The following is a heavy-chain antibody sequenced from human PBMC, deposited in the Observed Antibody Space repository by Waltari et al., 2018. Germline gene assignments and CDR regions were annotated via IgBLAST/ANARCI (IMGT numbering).Heavy chain of an antibody. V-gene: IGHV4-4*07. CDR2: IYTIGRT. CDR3: ARAYSSGWYYVDY. J-gene: IGHJ4*02. D-gene: IGHD6-19*01. CDR1: AGSISSPY. Sequence: QVQLQESGPGLVKTSETLSLTCSVSAGSISSPYWCWIRQPAGKGLAWIGRIYTIGRTNDNPALKSRVTMSVDTSKNQFTLKLSSVTAADTAVYYCARAYSSGWYYVDYWGQGTLVTVSS.